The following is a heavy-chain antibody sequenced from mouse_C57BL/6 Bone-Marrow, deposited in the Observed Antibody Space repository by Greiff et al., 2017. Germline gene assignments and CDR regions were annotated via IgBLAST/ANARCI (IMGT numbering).Heavy chain of an antibody. V-gene: IGHV1-69*01. D-gene: IGHD2-5*01. CDR1: GYTFTSYW. Sequence: VQLHQPGAELVMPGASVKLSCKASGYTFTSYWMHWVKQRPGQGLEWIGVIDPSDSYTNYNQKFKGKSTLTVDKSSSTAYMQLSSLTSEDSAVYYCARSYYSNYVGVYYYAMDYWGQGTSVTVSS. CDR2: IDPSDSYT. CDR3: ARSYYSNYVGVYYYAMDY. J-gene: IGHJ4*01.